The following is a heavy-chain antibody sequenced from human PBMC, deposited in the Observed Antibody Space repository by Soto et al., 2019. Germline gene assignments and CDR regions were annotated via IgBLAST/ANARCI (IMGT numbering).Heavy chain of an antibody. J-gene: IGHJ4*02. CDR3: ARGGKIAARRQIYFDY. Sequence: SVKVSCKASGGTFSSYAISWVRQAPGQGLEWMGGIIPIFGTANYAQKFQGRVTITADESTSTAYMELSSLRSEDTAVYYCARGGKIAARRQIYFDYWGQETLVTVSS. V-gene: IGHV1-69*13. D-gene: IGHD6-6*01. CDR2: IIPIFGTA. CDR1: GGTFSSYA.